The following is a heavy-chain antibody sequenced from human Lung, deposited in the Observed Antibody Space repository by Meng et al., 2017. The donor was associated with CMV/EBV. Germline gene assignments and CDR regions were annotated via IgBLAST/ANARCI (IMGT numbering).Heavy chain of an antibody. J-gene: IGHJ6*02. CDR3: ARFVYRPPHYYYGMDV. D-gene: IGHD3-16*01. CDR1: GGTFSSYA. V-gene: IGHV1-69*05. Sequence: SVKVSCXASGGTFSSYAISWVRQAPGQGLEWMGGIIPIFGTANYAQKFQGRVTITTDESTSTAYMELSSLRSEDTAVYYCARFVYRPPHYYYGMDVWGQGTTVTVSS. CDR2: IIPIFGTA.